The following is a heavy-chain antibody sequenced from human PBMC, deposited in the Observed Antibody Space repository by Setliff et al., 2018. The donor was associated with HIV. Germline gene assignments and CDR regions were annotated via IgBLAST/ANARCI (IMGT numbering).Heavy chain of an antibody. Sequence: GGSLRLSCAASGFTFSSYSMNWVRQAPGKGLEWVSYISSSSSYTHYADSVKSRLTISKDNSNSQVVLTLTDVAPMDTATYYCARNSDYVWSSWRLFSFDYWGQGSLVTVSS. D-gene: IGHD3-16*01. J-gene: IGHJ4*02. CDR1: GFTFSSYS. CDR3: ARNSDYVWSSWRLFSFDY. V-gene: IGHV3-21*03. CDR2: ISSSSSYT.